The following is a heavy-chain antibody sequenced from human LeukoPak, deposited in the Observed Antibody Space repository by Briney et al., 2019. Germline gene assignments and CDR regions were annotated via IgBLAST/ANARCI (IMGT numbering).Heavy chain of an antibody. J-gene: IGHJ6*02. V-gene: IGHV3-30-3*01. Sequence: GRSLRLSCAASGFTFSSYAMHWVRQAPGKGLEGVAVISYDGSNKYYADSVKGRFTISRDNSKNTLYLQMNSLRAEDTAVYYCARNGPHPIAAAGDYYYYYGMDVWGQGTTVTVSS. CDR2: ISYDGSNK. D-gene: IGHD6-13*01. CDR3: ARNGPHPIAAAGDYYYYYGMDV. CDR1: GFTFSSYA.